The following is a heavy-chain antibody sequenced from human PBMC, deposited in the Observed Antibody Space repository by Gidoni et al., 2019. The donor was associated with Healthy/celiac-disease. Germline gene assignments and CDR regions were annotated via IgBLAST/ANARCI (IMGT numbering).Heavy chain of an antibody. CDR1: GFTFSSYA. CDR3: AREEGYSSSWYPGY. J-gene: IGHJ4*02. Sequence: QVQLVESGGGVVQPGRSLRLSCAASGFTFSSYAMHWVRQAPGKGLEWVAVISYDGSNKYYADSVKGRFTISRDNSKNTLYLQRNSLRAEDTAVYYCAREEGYSSSWYPGYWGQGTLVTVSS. CDR2: ISYDGSNK. D-gene: IGHD6-13*01. V-gene: IGHV3-30*01.